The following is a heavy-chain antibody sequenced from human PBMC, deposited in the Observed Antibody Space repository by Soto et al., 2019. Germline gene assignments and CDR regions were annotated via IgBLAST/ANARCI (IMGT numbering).Heavy chain of an antibody. CDR2: IIPIFGTA. Sequence: AVKVSCKASGGTFSSYAISWVRQAPGQGLEWMGGIIPIFGTANYAQKFQGRVTITRDMSTSTAYMELSSLRSEDTAVYYCAAAAYSSSSGIDYWGQGTLVTVSS. V-gene: IGHV1-69*05. D-gene: IGHD6-6*01. CDR3: AAAAYSSSSGIDY. J-gene: IGHJ4*02. CDR1: GGTFSSYA.